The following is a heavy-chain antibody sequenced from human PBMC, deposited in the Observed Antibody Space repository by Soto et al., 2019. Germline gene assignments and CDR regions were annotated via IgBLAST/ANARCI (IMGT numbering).Heavy chain of an antibody. CDR3: ARVGPWVPHYYDSSPYTFENWFDP. J-gene: IGHJ5*02. V-gene: IGHV4-38-2*01. Sequence: PSETLSLTCAVSGYSISSGYYWGWLRQPPGKGLEWIGSFYHGGSTYYNPSLNSRVTLSIDMTNNHVSLILNSVTAADTAVYYCARVGPWVPHYYDSSPYTFENWFDPWGQGTLVTVSS. D-gene: IGHD3-22*01. CDR2: FYHGGST. CDR1: GYSISSGYY.